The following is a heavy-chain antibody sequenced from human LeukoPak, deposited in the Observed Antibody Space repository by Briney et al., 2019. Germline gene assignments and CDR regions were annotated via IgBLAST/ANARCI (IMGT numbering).Heavy chain of an antibody. CDR3: AKDRSDNSTWYVGSH. V-gene: IGHV3-9*01. Sequence: GRSLRLSCAASGFTFDDYAMHWVRQAPGKGLEWVSGISWNSGSIGYADSVKGRFTISRDNAKNSLYLQMNSLRAEDTAVYYCAKDRSDNSTWYVGSHWGQGTLVTVSS. D-gene: IGHD2/OR15-2a*01. CDR1: GFTFDDYA. CDR2: ISWNSGSI. J-gene: IGHJ4*02.